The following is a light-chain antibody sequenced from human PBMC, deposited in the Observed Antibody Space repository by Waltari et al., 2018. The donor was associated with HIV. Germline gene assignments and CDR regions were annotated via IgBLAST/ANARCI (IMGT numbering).Light chain of an antibody. CDR1: QSVSSN. CDR3: QQYSNWPRT. V-gene: IGKV3-15*01. Sequence: EIVMTQSPATLSVSPGERATLSCRASQSVSSNLAWYQHKPGQAPRLFIYGASTRATGIPARFSGRGSGTDFTLTISSLQSEDLAVYDGQQYSNWPRTFGQGTKVEIK. J-gene: IGKJ1*01. CDR2: GAS.